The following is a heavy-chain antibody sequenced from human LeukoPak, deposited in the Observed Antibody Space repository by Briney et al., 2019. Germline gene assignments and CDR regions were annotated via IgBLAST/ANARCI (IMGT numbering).Heavy chain of an antibody. CDR1: GFTFRRYG. V-gene: IGHV3-21*03. CDR2: ISSSSSSYI. D-gene: IGHD5-12*01. Sequence: GGSLRLSCAASGFTFRRYGMNWVRQAPGKGLEWVSSISSSSSSYIYYADSVKGRFTISRDNAKNSLYLQMNSLRAEDTAVYYCARDMSLGGYGDDYWGQGTLVTVSS. CDR3: ARDMSLGGYGDDY. J-gene: IGHJ4*02.